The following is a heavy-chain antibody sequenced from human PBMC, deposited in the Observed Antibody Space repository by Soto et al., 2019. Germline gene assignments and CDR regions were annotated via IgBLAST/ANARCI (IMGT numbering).Heavy chain of an antibody. CDR2: IIPNIGKT. J-gene: IGHJ4*02. CDR3: ASQARVGSSPPAY. D-gene: IGHD6-6*01. Sequence: EASVKVSCKASGYTFTSYTISWVRQAPGQGLEWMGRIIPNIGKTNYAQKLQGRVTITTDTSTSTAYMELRSLRSDDTAVYYCASQARVGSSPPAYWGQGTLVTSPQ. V-gene: IGHV1-18*01. CDR1: GYTFTSYT.